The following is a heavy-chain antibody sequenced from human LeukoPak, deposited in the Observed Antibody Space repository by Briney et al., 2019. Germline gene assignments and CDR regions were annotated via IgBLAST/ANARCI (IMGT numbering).Heavy chain of an antibody. D-gene: IGHD5-18*01. CDR3: ARDSVDTALAYMDV. J-gene: IGHJ6*03. Sequence: SETLSLTCTVSGGSISSSSYYWGWIRQPPGKGLEWIGSIYYSGSTYYNPSLKSRVTISVDTSKNQFSLKLSSVTAADTAVYYCARDSVDTALAYMDVWGKGTTVTVSS. V-gene: IGHV4-39*07. CDR2: IYYSGST. CDR1: GGSISSSSYY.